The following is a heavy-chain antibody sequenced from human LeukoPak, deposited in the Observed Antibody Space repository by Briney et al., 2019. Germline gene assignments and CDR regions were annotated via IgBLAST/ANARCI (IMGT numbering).Heavy chain of an antibody. CDR2: IYSGGST. CDR3: ATLARFALDI. CDR1: GLTVSSKD. J-gene: IGHJ3*02. Sequence: PGGSLRLSCAASGLTVSSKDMSWARQAPGKGLEWVSIIYSGGSTNYADSVKGRFTISRDNSKNTLYLQMNSLRAEDTAVYYCATLARFALDIWGQGTMVTVSS. V-gene: IGHV3-53*01. D-gene: IGHD5-12*01.